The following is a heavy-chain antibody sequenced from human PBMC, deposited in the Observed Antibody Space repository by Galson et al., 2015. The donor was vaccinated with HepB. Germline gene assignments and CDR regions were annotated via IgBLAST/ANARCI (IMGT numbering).Heavy chain of an antibody. CDR3: AKARTPGIAAAGPSGGYYFDY. J-gene: IGHJ4*02. CDR2: ISWNSGSI. Sequence: SLRLSCAASGFTFDDYAMHWVRQAPGKGLEWVSGISWNSGSIGYADSVKGRFTISRDNAKNSLYLQMNSLRAEDTALYYCAKARTPGIAAAGPSGGYYFDYWGQGTLVTVSS. V-gene: IGHV3-9*01. CDR1: GFTFDDYA. D-gene: IGHD6-13*01.